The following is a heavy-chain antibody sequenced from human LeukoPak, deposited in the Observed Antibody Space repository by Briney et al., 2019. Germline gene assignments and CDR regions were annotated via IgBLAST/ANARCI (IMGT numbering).Heavy chain of an antibody. V-gene: IGHV3-48*03. CDR2: ISSSGSTI. D-gene: IGHD4-17*01. CDR3: ARDDGDYHYYYGMGV. J-gene: IGHJ6*04. Sequence: GGSLRLSCAASGFTFSSYEMNWVRQAPGKGLEWVSYISSSGSTIYYADSVKGRFTISRDNAKNSLYLQMNSLRAEDTAVYYCARDDGDYHYYYGMGVWGKGTTVTVSS. CDR1: GFTFSSYE.